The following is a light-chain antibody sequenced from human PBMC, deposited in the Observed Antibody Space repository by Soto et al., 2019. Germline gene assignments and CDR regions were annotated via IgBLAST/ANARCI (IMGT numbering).Light chain of an antibody. CDR2: GAS. Sequence: EIVLTQSPGTLSLSPGEGATLSCRASQSVSSSLLAWYQQKPGQAPRLLIYGASNRATGIPDRFSGSGSGTDFTLTISRVDPEDFAVYYSQQYGSSPITFGQGTRLDIK. CDR3: QQYGSSPIT. J-gene: IGKJ5*01. CDR1: QSVSSSL. V-gene: IGKV3-20*01.